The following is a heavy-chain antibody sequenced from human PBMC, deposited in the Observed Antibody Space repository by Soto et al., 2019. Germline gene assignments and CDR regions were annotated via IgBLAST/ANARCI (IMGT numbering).Heavy chain of an antibody. CDR1: GYTFTSYG. V-gene: IGHV1-18*01. D-gene: IGHD1-26*01. CDR3: AGAGELPHDCYGMGV. Sequence: QVQLVQSGAEVKKPGASVKVSCKASGYTFTSYGISWVRQAPGQGLEWMGWISAYNGNTNYAQKLQGRVTMTTDTSKSTGYMERGSRRSDDTGVYYCAGAGELPHDCYGMGVWGEGSTVAVSS. CDR2: ISAYNGNT. J-gene: IGHJ6*04.